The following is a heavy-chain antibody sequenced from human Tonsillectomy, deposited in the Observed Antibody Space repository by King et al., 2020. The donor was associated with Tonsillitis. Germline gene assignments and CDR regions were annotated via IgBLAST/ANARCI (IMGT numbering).Heavy chain of an antibody. D-gene: IGHD3-9*01. J-gene: IGHJ5*02. CDR2: IYYSGST. Sequence: QLQLQESGPGLVKPSETLSLTCTVSGGSISSYYWSWIRQPPGKGLEWIGYIYYSGSTNYNPSLKSRVTISVDTSKNQFSLKLSSVTAADTAVYYCARQGHYDILTHFFDPWGQGTLVTVSS. CDR3: ARQGHYDILTHFFDP. V-gene: IGHV4-59*08. CDR1: GGSISSYY.